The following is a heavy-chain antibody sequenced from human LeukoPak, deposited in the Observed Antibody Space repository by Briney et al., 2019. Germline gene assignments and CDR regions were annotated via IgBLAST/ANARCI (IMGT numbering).Heavy chain of an antibody. CDR2: ISGSGGSK. D-gene: IGHD5-24*01. V-gene: IGHV3-23*01. Sequence: GGSLRLSCAASGFTFSSYAMSWVRQAPGKGLEWVSAISGSGGSKYYADSVKGRFTISRDNSKSTLFLQMNSLRAEDTAVYYCAKDPRVGSRVATPCHWGQGTLVTVSS. CDR3: AKDPRVGSRVATPCH. J-gene: IGHJ4*02. CDR1: GFTFSSYA.